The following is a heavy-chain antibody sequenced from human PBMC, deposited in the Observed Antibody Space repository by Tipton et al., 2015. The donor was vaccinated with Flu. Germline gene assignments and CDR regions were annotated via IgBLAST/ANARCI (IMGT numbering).Heavy chain of an antibody. CDR1: GFTFSSYG. J-gene: IGHJ4*02. D-gene: IGHD4-17*01. CDR3: AREDLSYGEGFMDY. CDR2: IWYDGSNK. Sequence: SLRLSCAASGFTFSSYGMHWVRQAPGKGLEWVAVIWYDGSNKYYADSVKGRFTISRDNSKNTLYLQMNSLRAEDTAVYYCAREDLSYGEGFMDYWGQGTLVTVSS. V-gene: IGHV3-33*01.